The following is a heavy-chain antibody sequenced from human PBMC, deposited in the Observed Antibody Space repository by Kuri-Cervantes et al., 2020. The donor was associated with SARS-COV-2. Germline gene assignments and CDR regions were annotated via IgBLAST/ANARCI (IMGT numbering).Heavy chain of an antibody. CDR3: ARDGTDYYYGMDV. Sequence: GSLRLSCAVYGGSFSNYYWSWIRQPPGKGLEWIGYIYYSGSTNYNPSLKSRVTISVDTSKNQFSLKLSSVTAADTAVYYCARDGTDYYYGMDVWGQGTTVTVSS. CDR1: GGSFSNYY. V-gene: IGHV4-59*01. CDR2: IYYSGST. J-gene: IGHJ6*02. D-gene: IGHD1-26*01.